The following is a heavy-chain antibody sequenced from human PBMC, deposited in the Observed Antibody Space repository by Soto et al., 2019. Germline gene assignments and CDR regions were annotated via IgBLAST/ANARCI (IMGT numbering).Heavy chain of an antibody. CDR1: GGTFSSYA. J-gene: IGHJ6*02. CDR2: IIPIFGTA. CDR3: XXHGGSSPEGRYYYGMDV. V-gene: IGHV1-69*12. Sequence: QVQLVQSGAEVKKPGSSVKVSCKASGGTFSSYAISWVRQAPXQGLEWXGGIIPIFGTADYAQKFQGRVTITADESTSTXXXXXSXXXSXXXXXXXXXXHGGSSPEGRYYYGMDVWGQGTTVTVSS. D-gene: IGHD1-26*01.